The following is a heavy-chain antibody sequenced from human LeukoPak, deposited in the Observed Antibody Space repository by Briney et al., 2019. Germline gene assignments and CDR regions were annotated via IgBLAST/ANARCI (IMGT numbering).Heavy chain of an antibody. J-gene: IGHJ5*02. Sequence: SETLSLTCAVYGGSFSGYYWSWIRQPPGKGLEWIGEINHSGSTNYNPSLKSRVTISVDTSKNQFSLKLSSVTAADTAVYYCARVRYNSSWYQNWFDPWGQGTLVTVSS. V-gene: IGHV4-34*01. CDR3: ARVRYNSSWYQNWFDP. CDR2: INHSGST. CDR1: GGSFSGYY. D-gene: IGHD6-13*01.